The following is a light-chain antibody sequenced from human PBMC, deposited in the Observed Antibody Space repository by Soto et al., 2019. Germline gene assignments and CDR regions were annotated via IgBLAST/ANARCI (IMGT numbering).Light chain of an antibody. J-gene: IGKJ1*01. V-gene: IGKV3-20*01. Sequence: EIVLTQSPGTLSLSPGERATLSCRASQSVRNNYLAWYQQKPGQAPRLLIYAASGRATGIPDRFSGSGSGTDFTLTISRLKPEDFAVYNCQQYGSSPWTFGQGTKV. CDR1: QSVRNNY. CDR2: AAS. CDR3: QQYGSSPWT.